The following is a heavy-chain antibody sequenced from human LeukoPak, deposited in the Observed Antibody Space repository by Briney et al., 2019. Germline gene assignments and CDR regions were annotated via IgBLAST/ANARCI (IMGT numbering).Heavy chain of an antibody. CDR1: GFTFSSYG. V-gene: IGHV3-30*18. D-gene: IGHD3-10*01. J-gene: IGHJ5*02. CDR3: AKDRYYGSGNGLGERVNQFDP. Sequence: GGSLRLSCAASGFTFSSYGMHWVRQAPGKGLEWVAVISYDGSNKYYADSVKGRFTISRDNYKNTLYLQMNSLRAEDTAVCYCAKDRYYGSGNGLGERVNQFDPWGQGTLVTVSS. CDR2: ISYDGSNK.